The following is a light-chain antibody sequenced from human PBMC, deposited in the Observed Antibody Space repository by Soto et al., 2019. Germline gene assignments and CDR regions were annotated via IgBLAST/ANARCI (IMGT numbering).Light chain of an antibody. Sequence: DIQMTQSPSSLSASVGDRVTITCRASQAITNELSWYQQKPGEPPKRLIYAASTLHSGVPSRFSGSGSGTEFTLTISSLQPEDFATYFCLQHNSYPRTFGQGTKVEIK. CDR2: AAS. CDR3: LQHNSYPRT. V-gene: IGKV1-17*01. CDR1: QAITNE. J-gene: IGKJ1*01.